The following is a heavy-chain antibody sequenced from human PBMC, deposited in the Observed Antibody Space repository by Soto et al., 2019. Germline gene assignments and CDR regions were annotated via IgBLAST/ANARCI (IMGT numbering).Heavy chain of an antibody. CDR3: ARDRGGRGAAATFYYYYGMDV. V-gene: IGHV1-18*04. CDR2: ISAYNGNT. CDR1: GYTFTSYG. D-gene: IGHD6-25*01. J-gene: IGHJ6*02. Sequence: ASVKVSCKASGYTFTSYGISWVRQAPGQGLEWMGWISAYNGNTNYAQKLQGRVTMTTDTSASTAYMELRSLRSDDTAVYYCARDRGGRGAAATFYYYYGMDVWGQGTTVTVSS.